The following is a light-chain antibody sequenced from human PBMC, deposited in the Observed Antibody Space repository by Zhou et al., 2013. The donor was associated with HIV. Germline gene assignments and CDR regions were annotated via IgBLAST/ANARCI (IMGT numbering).Light chain of an antibody. Sequence: DIQMTQSRSTLSASVGDRVTITCRASQSISNWLAWYQQKPGKAPKLLIYKASSLESGVPSRFSGSGSGTEFTLTINTLQPDDFATYYCQKYNSAPRTFGQGTKVEIK. V-gene: IGKV1-5*03. CDR1: QSISNW. J-gene: IGKJ1*01. CDR3: QKYNSAPRT. CDR2: KAS.